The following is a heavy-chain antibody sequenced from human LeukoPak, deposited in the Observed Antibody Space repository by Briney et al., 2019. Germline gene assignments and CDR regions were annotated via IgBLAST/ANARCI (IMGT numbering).Heavy chain of an antibody. CDR2: ISGSGRHI. D-gene: IGHD4-11*01. Sequence: PGGPLRLSCAASGFTFSDYYMSWIRQAPGKGLEWVSAISGSGRHIYYADSVKGRFTISRDNSKKTVYLQMNSLRAEDTAVYYCADPTVADFWGQGTLVTVSS. J-gene: IGHJ4*02. V-gene: IGHV3-23*01. CDR1: GFTFSDYY. CDR3: ADPTVADF.